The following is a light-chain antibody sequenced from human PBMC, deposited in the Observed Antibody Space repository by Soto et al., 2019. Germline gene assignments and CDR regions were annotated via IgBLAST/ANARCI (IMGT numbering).Light chain of an antibody. CDR3: QQWTDYPRT. J-gene: IGKJ1*01. CDR1: QSITIW. V-gene: IGKV1-5*03. CDR2: KTS. Sequence: DIHMTQSPSTLSASVGDRVTITCRASQSITIWLAWYQQKPGKAPNLLIYKTSSLESGVPSRFSGSGSGTEFTLTISSLQPDDFATYYCQQWTDYPRTFGQGTKVEVK.